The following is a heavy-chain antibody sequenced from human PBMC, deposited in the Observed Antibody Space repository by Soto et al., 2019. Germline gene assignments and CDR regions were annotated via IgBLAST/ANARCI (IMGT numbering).Heavy chain of an antibody. CDR3: ARESEDPTSNFDY. CDR1: GFTFTMYS. CDR2: ISSTTNYI. J-gene: IGHJ4*02. Sequence: GGSLRLSCAASGFTFTMYSMNLVRQSPGKGLEWVSSISSTTNYIYYGDSMKGRFTISRENAKNSLYLEMNSLRAEDTAVYYCARESEDPTSNFDYWGQGTLVTVSS. V-gene: IGHV3-21*06.